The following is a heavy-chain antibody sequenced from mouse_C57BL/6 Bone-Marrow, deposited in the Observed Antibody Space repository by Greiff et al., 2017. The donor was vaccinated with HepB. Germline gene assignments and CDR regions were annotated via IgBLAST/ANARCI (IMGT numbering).Heavy chain of an antibody. J-gene: IGHJ3*01. CDR3: ARSRYSNWFAY. V-gene: IGHV1-85*01. D-gene: IGHD2-5*01. CDR1: GYTFTSYD. CDR2: IYPRDGST. Sequence: QVQLQQSGPELVKPGASVKLSCKASGYTFTSYDINWVKQRPGQGLEWIGWIYPRDGSTKYNEKFKGKATLTVDTSSSTAYMERHSLTSEDSAVYFCARSRYSNWFAYWGQGTLVTVSA.